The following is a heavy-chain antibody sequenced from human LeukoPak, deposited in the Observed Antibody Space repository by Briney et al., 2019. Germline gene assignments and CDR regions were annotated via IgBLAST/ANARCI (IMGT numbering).Heavy chain of an antibody. CDR3: ARDLRVSIIRGSFDY. CDR1: GFXFSXXX. V-gene: IGHV3-7*01. CDR2: XKQDGSER. J-gene: IGHJ4*02. Sequence: SLRLSCAASGFXFSXXXMTXVXQAPGKGXXWXXXXKQDGSERSYVDSVQGRFTISRDNAKNSLYLQVDSLRIEDTAVYYCARDLRVSIIRGSFDYWGQGTLVSVSS. D-gene: IGHD3-10*01.